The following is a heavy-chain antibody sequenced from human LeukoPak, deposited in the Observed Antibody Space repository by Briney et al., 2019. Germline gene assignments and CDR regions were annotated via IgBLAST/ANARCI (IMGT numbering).Heavy chain of an antibody. D-gene: IGHD6-13*01. Sequence: QPGGSLRLSCAASGFTVSSYWMHWVRQVPGKGLVWVSRVNIDGSSITYADSVKGRFTISRDNAKNTLYLQMNSLRAEDTAVYYCASGVQGTSWIVNWGQGTLVTVSS. V-gene: IGHV3-74*01. CDR2: VNIDGSSI. CDR3: ASGVQGTSWIVN. CDR1: GFTVSSYW. J-gene: IGHJ4*02.